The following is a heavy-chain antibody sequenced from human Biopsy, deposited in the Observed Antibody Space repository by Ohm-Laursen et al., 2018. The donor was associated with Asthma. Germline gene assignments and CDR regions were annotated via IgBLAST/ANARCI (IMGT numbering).Heavy chain of an antibody. J-gene: IGHJ6*02. V-gene: IGHV1-18*01. CDR1: GYTFNSAG. Sequence: ASVKVSCKTSGYTFNSAGITWVRQAPGQGLEWMGWISVYNGNTKVAQKLQDRVTMITDTSTSTAYMELRSLRSDDTAVYFCARAVDYSHYYGIDVWGHGTTVTVS. CDR3: ARAVDYSHYYGIDV. D-gene: IGHD3-10*01. CDR2: ISVYNGNT.